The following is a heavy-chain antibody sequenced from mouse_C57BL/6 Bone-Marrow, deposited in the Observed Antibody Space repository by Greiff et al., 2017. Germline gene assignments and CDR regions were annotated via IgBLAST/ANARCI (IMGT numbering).Heavy chain of an antibody. CDR1: GYTFTSYW. Sequence: QVQLQHPGAELVKPGASVKLSCKASGYTFTSYWMQWVKQRPGQGLEWIGEIDPSDSYTNYNQKFKGKATLTVDTSSSTAYMQLSSLTSEDSAVYYCARPQITTVPGFAYWGQGTLVTVSA. V-gene: IGHV1-50*01. J-gene: IGHJ3*01. CDR3: ARPQITTVPGFAY. D-gene: IGHD1-1*01. CDR2: IDPSDSYT.